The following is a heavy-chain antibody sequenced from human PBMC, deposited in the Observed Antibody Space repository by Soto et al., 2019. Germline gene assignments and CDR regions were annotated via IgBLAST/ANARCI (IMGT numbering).Heavy chain of an antibody. CDR1: GYTFTGYY. CDR3: ARDAYYYDSSGYYTQFDY. V-gene: IGHV1-2*04. CDR2: INPNSGGT. Sequence: QVQLVQSGAEVKKPGASVKVSCKASGYTFTGYYMHWVRQAPGQGLEWMGWINPNSGGTNYAQKFQGWVTRTRDTSISTAYMELSRLRSDDTAVYYCARDAYYYDSSGYYTQFDYWGQGTLVTVSS. J-gene: IGHJ4*02. D-gene: IGHD3-22*01.